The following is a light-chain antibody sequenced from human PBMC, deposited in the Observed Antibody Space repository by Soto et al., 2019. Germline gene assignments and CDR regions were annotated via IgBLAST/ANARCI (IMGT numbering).Light chain of an antibody. CDR3: QQYGTSPGT. V-gene: IGKV3-20*01. CDR1: QSVISSY. Sequence: EIVLTQSPGTLSLSPGERATLSCRASQSVISSYLAWYQQKPGQAPRLLLYDASTRATGSPDRFSGSGSGTAFTLTISRLEPEDFAIYYLQQYGTSPGTFGQGTKVEIK. CDR2: DAS. J-gene: IGKJ1*01.